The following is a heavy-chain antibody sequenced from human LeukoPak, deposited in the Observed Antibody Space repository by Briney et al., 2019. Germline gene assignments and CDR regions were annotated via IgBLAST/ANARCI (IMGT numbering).Heavy chain of an antibody. J-gene: IGHJ4*02. Sequence: PGGSLRLSCAASGFTFSSYWVHWVRQAPGKGLVRVSRINSDGSSTSYADSVKGRFTISRDNAKNSLYLQMNSLRAEDTAVYYCARVSPNTVTTLQYFDYWGQGTLVTVSS. CDR1: GFTFSSYW. CDR2: INSDGSST. CDR3: ARVSPNTVTTLQYFDY. D-gene: IGHD4-17*01. V-gene: IGHV3-74*01.